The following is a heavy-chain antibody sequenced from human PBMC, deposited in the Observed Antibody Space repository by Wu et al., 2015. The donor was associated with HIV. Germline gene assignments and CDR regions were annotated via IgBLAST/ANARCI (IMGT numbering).Heavy chain of an antibody. CDR2: INPQSDDT. D-gene: IGHD5-24*01. CDR1: GYTFTAYY. V-gene: IGHV1-2*02. Sequence: QVHLVQSGAELRKSGASAKVSCTATGYTFTAYYVHWVRQAPGQGLEWMGCINPQSDDTKYAQKFQGRVTMTRDTSTNTAYMELSGLTFDDTAMYYCLTAIDGIVYWGQGPLVTVSS. J-gene: IGHJ4*02. CDR3: LTAIDGIVY.